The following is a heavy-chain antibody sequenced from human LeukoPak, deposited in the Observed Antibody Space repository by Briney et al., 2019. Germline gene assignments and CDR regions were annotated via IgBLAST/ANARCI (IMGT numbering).Heavy chain of an antibody. V-gene: IGHV4-61*02. Sequence: PSQTLSLTCTVSGGSISSGSYYWSWIRQPAGKELEWIGRIYTSGSTNYNPSLKSRVTISVDTSKNQFSLKLSSVTAADTAVYYCARAQGGEWLLHAPLDYWGQGTLVTVSS. CDR3: ARAQGGEWLLHAPLDY. D-gene: IGHD3-22*01. CDR2: IYTSGST. J-gene: IGHJ4*02. CDR1: GGSISSGSYY.